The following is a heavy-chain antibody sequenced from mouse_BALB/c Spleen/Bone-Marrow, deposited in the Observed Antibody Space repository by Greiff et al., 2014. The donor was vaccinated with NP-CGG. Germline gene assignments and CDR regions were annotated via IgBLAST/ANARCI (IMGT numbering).Heavy chain of an antibody. CDR1: GYSFTRYY. Sequence: QVTLKESGAELVKPGASVKLSCKASGYSFTRYYMYWVKQRPGQGLEWIGEINPSNGGTNFNEKFKSKATLTVDKSSSTAYMQFSSLTSEDSAVYYCTRSNYGYWYFDVWGAGTTVPVSS. V-gene: IGHV1S81*02. J-gene: IGHJ1*01. CDR2: INPSNGGT. D-gene: IGHD1-1*01. CDR3: TRSNYGYWYFDV.